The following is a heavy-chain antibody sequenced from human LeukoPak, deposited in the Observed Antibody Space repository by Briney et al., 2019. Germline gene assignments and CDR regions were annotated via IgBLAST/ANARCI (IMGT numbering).Heavy chain of an antibody. J-gene: IGHJ3*02. CDR1: GFTFDDYG. V-gene: IGHV3-20*04. CDR3: ARVKLLYGSGIGDAFDI. D-gene: IGHD3-10*01. CDR2: INWNGGSR. Sequence: PGGSLTLSCAASGFTFDDYGMSWVRQAPGKGLEWVSGINWNGGSRGYKDSVKGLFTISRDNAKNSLYLQMNSLRAEDTALYYCARVKLLYGSGIGDAFDIWGQGTMVTVSS.